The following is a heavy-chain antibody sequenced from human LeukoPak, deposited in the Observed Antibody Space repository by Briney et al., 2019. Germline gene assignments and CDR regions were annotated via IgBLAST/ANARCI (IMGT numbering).Heavy chain of an antibody. CDR3: ARSYDSSGYYRMDV. D-gene: IGHD3-22*01. V-gene: IGHV1-46*01. Sequence: GASVKVSCKASGYTFTSYYMHCVRQAPGQRLEWMGIINPSGGSTNYAQNFQDRLTMTRDTSTSTVYMELSSLRSEDTAVYYCARSYDSSGYYRMDVWGQGTTVTVSS. J-gene: IGHJ6*02. CDR1: GYTFTSYY. CDR2: INPSGGST.